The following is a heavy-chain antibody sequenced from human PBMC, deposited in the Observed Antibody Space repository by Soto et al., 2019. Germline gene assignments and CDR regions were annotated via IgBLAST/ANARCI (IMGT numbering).Heavy chain of an antibody. Sequence: QVQLVQSGGEVKKPGASVKVSCKASGYTFTIYGINWVRQAPGQGLEWMGWISPDNGNTNYAQKLQDRVTMTTDTYASTGYMELRSLRSDDTAVYYCARALGYSGYAGMDVWSQGTTVTVSS. J-gene: IGHJ6*02. V-gene: IGHV1-18*01. CDR2: ISPDNGNT. CDR1: GYTFTIYG. D-gene: IGHD5-12*01. CDR3: ARALGYSGYAGMDV.